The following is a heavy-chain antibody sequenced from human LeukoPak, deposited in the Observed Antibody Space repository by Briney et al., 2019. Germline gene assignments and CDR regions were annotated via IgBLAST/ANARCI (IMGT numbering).Heavy chain of an antibody. J-gene: IGHJ1*01. Sequence: SETLSLSCTVSGGSVSSGPYYWSWIRQPPGKGLEWIGYIYHSGNTNYNPSLKSRVTISVDRPKNQFSLKLSSVTAADTAVYYCARDGGSYSDIAEYFQHWGQGTLVSVSS. D-gene: IGHD4-17*01. CDR2: IYHSGNT. CDR3: ARDGGSYSDIAEYFQH. CDR1: GGSVSSGPYY. V-gene: IGHV4-61*01.